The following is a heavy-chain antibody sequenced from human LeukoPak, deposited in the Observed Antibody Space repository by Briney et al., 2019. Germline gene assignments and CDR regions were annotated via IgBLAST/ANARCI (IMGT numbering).Heavy chain of an antibody. CDR3: ANLSPRWIQLRPQDY. CDR2: ISYDGSNK. V-gene: IGHV3-30-3*01. D-gene: IGHD5-18*01. J-gene: IGHJ4*02. Sequence: GGSLRLSCAASGFTFSSYAMHWVRQAPGKGLEWVAVISYDGSNKYYADSVKGRFTISRDNSKNTLYLQMNSLRAEDTAVYYCANLSPRWIQLRPQDYWGQGTLVTVSS. CDR1: GFTFSSYA.